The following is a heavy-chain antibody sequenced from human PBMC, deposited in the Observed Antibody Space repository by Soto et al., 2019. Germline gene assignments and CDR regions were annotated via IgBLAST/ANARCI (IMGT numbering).Heavy chain of an antibody. CDR1: GFTFSSYA. Sequence: EVQLLESGGGLVQPGGSLRLSCAASGFTFSSYAMSWVRQAPGKGLEWVSAISGSGGSTYYADSVKGRFTISRDNSKNTLYLQMNSLRAEDTAVDYGAKDGDYDPNWYCDLWGRGTLVTVSS. CDR3: AKDGDYDPNWYCDL. V-gene: IGHV3-23*01. D-gene: IGHD4-17*01. J-gene: IGHJ2*01. CDR2: ISGSGGST.